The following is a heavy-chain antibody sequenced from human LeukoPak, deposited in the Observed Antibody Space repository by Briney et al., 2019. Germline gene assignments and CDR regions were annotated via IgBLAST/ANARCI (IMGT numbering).Heavy chain of an antibody. CDR2: IYYSGST. V-gene: IGHV4-39*01. D-gene: IGHD3-10*01. CDR3: ARTRYYYNSRSYGAPYYSDY. Sequence: SETLSLTCTVSGGSISSSSYSWGWIRQPPGKGLEWIGSIYYSGSTYYNPSLKSRVTISVDTSKNQFSLKLSSVTAADTAVYYCARTRYYYNSRSYGAPYYSDYWGQGTLVTVSS. CDR1: GGSISSSSYS. J-gene: IGHJ4*02.